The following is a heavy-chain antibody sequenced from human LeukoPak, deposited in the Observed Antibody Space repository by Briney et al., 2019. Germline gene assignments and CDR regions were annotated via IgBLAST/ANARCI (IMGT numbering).Heavy chain of an antibody. J-gene: IGHJ5*02. Sequence: PSQTVSLTCTVSGGSISSGGYYWSWIRQHPGKGLEWFGYIYYSGSTYYNPSLKSRVTISVDTSKNQFSLKLSSVTAADTAVYYCARGHGYCSSTSCYASATFDPWGQGTLVTVSS. CDR3: ARGHGYCSSTSCYASATFDP. D-gene: IGHD2-2*01. CDR2: IYYSGST. V-gene: IGHV4-31*03. CDR1: GGSISSGGYY.